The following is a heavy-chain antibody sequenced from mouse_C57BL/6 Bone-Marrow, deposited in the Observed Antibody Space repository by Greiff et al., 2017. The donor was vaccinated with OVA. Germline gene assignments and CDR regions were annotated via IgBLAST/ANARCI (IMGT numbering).Heavy chain of an antibody. V-gene: IGHV1-64*01. CDR1: GYTFTSYW. J-gene: IGHJ4*01. CDR3: ARFRCGKRAMDY. Sequence: QVQLQQPGAELVKPGASVKLSCKASGYTFTSYWMHWVKQRPGQGLEWIGMIHPNSGSTNYNEKFKSKATLTVDKSSSTAYMQLSSLTSEDAAVYYCARFRCGKRAMDYWGQGTSVTVSS. CDR2: IHPNSGST. D-gene: IGHD1-1*02.